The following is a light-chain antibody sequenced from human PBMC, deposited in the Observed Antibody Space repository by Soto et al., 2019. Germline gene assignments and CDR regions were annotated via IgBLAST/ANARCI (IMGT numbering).Light chain of an antibody. Sequence: QSVLTQPPSASATPGQRVTISCSGSNSNIGTNTVNWYQQLPGTAPRLLIYTNNQRPSGVPQRFSGSKTGTSASLAIGGLQSEDGADYYCAAWDDSLGAYVFGTGTKGTAL. CDR1: NSNIGTNT. CDR2: TNN. V-gene: IGLV1-44*01. CDR3: AAWDDSLGAYV. J-gene: IGLJ1*01.